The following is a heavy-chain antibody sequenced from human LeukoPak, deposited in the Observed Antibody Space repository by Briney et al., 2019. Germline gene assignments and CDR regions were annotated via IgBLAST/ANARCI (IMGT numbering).Heavy chain of an antibody. CDR2: ISGSGARA. V-gene: IGHV3-23*01. Sequence: GGSLRLSCAASGFNFRGYAMSWVPPAPGKGLEWVSAISGSGARAHYGDSVKGRFTISRDNSKNTLYLQMNSLRAEDTAVYYCAKMSSGYFLPDYWGQGALVTVSS. CDR3: AKMSSGYFLPDY. D-gene: IGHD3-22*01. CDR1: GFNFRGYA. J-gene: IGHJ4*02.